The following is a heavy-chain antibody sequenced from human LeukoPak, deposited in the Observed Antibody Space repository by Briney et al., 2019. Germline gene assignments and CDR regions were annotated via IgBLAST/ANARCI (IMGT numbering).Heavy chain of an antibody. J-gene: IGHJ3*02. CDR1: GFTFSSYS. V-gene: IGHV3-21*01. Sequence: GGSLRLSCAASGFTFSSYSMDWVRQAPGKGLEWVSSITSRSDYIYYADSGKGRFIISRDNARNSVYLQMNGLRVEDTAVYYCARVSGTSITGAFDIWGQGTMVTVSS. CDR3: ARVSGTSITGAFDI. D-gene: IGHD2-2*01. CDR2: ITSRSDYI.